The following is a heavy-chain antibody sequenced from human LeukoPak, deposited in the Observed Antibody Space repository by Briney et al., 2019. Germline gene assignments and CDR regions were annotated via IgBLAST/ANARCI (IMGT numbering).Heavy chain of an antibody. CDR2: ISGSGGST. CDR1: GFTFSSYA. CDR3: AKDPCYDSSGYYFDY. Sequence: GGSLRLSCAASGFTFSSYAMSWVRQAPGKGLEWVSAISGSGGSTYYADSVKGRFTISRDNSKNTLYLQMNSLRAEDTAVYYCAKDPCYDSSGYYFDYWGQGTLVTVSS. V-gene: IGHV3-23*01. J-gene: IGHJ4*02. D-gene: IGHD3-22*01.